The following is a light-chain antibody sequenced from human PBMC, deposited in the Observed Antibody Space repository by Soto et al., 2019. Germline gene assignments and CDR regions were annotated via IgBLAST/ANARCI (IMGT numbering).Light chain of an antibody. Sequence: QSALTQPASVSGSPGQSITISCTGTSSDVGGYNYVCWYQQHPGKAPKLMIYVVTYRPSGVSNRFSASKSGNTASLTISGLQGEDEADYYCSSYSRTNTLVFGGGTKVTVL. V-gene: IGLV2-14*01. CDR1: SSDVGGYNY. CDR2: VVT. J-gene: IGLJ2*01. CDR3: SSYSRTNTLV.